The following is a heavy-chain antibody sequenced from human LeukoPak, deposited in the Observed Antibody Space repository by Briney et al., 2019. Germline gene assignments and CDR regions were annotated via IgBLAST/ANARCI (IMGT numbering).Heavy chain of an antibody. V-gene: IGHV4-39*01. J-gene: IGHJ4*02. CDR3: ARLLYDSRGYYYFDY. CDR2: IYYSGST. Sequence: PSETLSLTCTVSGGSITSSSYYWGWIRQPPGKGLEWIGSIYYSGSTYYNPSLKSRVTISVDTSKNQFSLRPSSVTAADTAVYYCARLLYDSRGYYYFDYWGQGTLVTVSS. D-gene: IGHD3-22*01. CDR1: GGSITSSSYY.